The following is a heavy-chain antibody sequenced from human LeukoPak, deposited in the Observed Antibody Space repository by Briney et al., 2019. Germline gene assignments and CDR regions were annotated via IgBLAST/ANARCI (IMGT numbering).Heavy chain of an antibody. CDR2: VYYTGST. CDR1: GGSIRSSGYY. CDR3: ARRTTAVAGSYFDC. J-gene: IGHJ4*02. V-gene: IGHV4-39*01. Sequence: SETLSLTCTVSGGSIRSSGYYWGWIRLPPGKGLEWIGNVYYTGSTYYNPSLESGVTISVDTSKNQFSLKLNSVTAADTAVYYCARRTTAVAGSYFDCWGQGTLVTVSS. D-gene: IGHD6-19*01.